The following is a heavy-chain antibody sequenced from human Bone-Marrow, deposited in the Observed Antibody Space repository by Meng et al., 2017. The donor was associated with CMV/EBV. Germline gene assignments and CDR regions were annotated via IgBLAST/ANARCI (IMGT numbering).Heavy chain of an antibody. CDR3: ARIYCGGDCYPPDPWFDP. CDR2: ISSSGSTI. Sequence: GESLKISCAASGFTFSSYEMNWVRQAPGKGLEWVSYISSSGSTIYYADSVKGRFTISRDNAKNSLYLQMNSLRAEDTAVYYCARIYCGGDCYPPDPWFDPGGQGTLVTVSS. D-gene: IGHD2-21*01. V-gene: IGHV3-48*03. J-gene: IGHJ5*02. CDR1: GFTFSSYE.